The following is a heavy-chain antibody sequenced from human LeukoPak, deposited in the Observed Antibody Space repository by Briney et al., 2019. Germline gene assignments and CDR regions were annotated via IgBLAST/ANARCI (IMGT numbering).Heavy chain of an antibody. CDR3: VRAKDYRGAFDI. D-gene: IGHD4-11*01. J-gene: IGHJ3*02. CDR2: INYDGSST. V-gene: IGHV3-74*01. Sequence: GGSLRLSCAASAFIFSDYWMHWVRQAPGKGLMWASRINYDGSSTTYADSVKGRFTISRDNTKNTLSLQMNSLRAEDTAVYYCVRAKDYRGAFDIWGQGTMVTVSS. CDR1: AFIFSDYW.